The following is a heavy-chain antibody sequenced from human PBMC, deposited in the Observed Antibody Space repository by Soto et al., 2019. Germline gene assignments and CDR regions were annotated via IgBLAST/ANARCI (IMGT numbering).Heavy chain of an antibody. V-gene: IGHV3-43*01. J-gene: IGHJ4*02. Sequence: PGGSLRLSCAASGFTFDDYTMHWVRQAPGKGLEWVSLISWDGGSTYYADSVKGRFTISRDNSKNSLYLQMNSLRTEDTALYYCAKDISQLVPNYYFDYWGQGTLVTVSS. D-gene: IGHD6-13*01. CDR1: GFTFDDYT. CDR2: ISWDGGST. CDR3: AKDISQLVPNYYFDY.